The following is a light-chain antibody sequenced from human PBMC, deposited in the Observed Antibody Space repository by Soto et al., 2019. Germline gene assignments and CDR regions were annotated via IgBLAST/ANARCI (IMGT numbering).Light chain of an antibody. J-gene: IGKJ4*01. CDR3: QQYDNSPLT. V-gene: IGKV3-20*01. CDR1: QSVSSY. Sequence: EIVLTQSPATLSLSPGERVTLSCRASQSVSSYLAWYQQKPGQLPRLLIYGASNRATGIPDRFSGSGSGTDSTLTISRLEPEDFAVYYCQQYDNSPLTFGGGTKV. CDR2: GAS.